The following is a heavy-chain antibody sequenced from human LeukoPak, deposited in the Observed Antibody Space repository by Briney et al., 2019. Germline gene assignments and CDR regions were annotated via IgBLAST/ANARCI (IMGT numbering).Heavy chain of an antibody. V-gene: IGHV3-66*02. Sequence: GGSLRLSCAASGFTVSSNYMSWVRQAPGKGLEWVSVIYSGGSTYYADSVKGRFTISRDNSKNTLYLQMNSLRAEDTAVYYCAKLNVWGSYRSYDAFDIWGQGTMVTVSS. CDR3: AKLNVWGSYRSYDAFDI. CDR1: GFTVSSNY. CDR2: IYSGGST. D-gene: IGHD3-16*02. J-gene: IGHJ3*02.